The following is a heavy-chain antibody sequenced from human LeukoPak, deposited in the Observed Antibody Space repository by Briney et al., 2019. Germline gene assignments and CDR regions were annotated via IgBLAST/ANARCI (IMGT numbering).Heavy chain of an antibody. CDR2: IYSGGST. CDR1: GFTVSSNY. V-gene: IGHV3-53*01. D-gene: IGHD1-26*01. Sequence: PGGSLRLSCAASGFTVSSNYMSWVRQAPGKGLEWVSVIYSGGSTYYADSVKGRFTISRDNSKNTLYLQMNSLRAEDTAVYYCAREMSSYSGSYYDYWGQGTLVTVSS. CDR3: AREMSSYSGSYYDY. J-gene: IGHJ4*02.